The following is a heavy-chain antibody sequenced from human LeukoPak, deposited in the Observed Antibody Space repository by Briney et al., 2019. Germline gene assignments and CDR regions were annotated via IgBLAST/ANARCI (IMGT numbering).Heavy chain of an antibody. CDR3: ATTGDTAMVNY. D-gene: IGHD5-18*01. CDR2: INHSGST. V-gene: IGHV4-34*01. Sequence: SETLSLTCAVYGGSFSGYYWSWIRQPPGKGLEWIGEINHSGSTNYNPSPKSRVTISVDTSKNQFSLKLSSVTAADTAVYYCATTGDTAMVNYWGQGTLVTVSS. J-gene: IGHJ4*02. CDR1: GGSFSGYY.